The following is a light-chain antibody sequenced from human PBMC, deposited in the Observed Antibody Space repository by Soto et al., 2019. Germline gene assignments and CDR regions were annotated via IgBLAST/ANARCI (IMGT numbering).Light chain of an antibody. Sequence: EIVLTHSPGTLSLSPWEGATLSCSASRSVSSYLAWYQQKPGQAPRLLIYDASNRATGIPARFSGSGFGTDFTLTISRLEPEDFALYYCQHYAGGSRITFGQGTRLEIK. CDR2: DAS. CDR3: QHYAGGSRIT. V-gene: IGKV3-11*01. CDR1: RSVSSY. J-gene: IGKJ5*01.